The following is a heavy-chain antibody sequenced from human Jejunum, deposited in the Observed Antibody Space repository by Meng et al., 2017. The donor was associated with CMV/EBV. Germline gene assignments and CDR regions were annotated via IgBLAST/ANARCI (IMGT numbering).Heavy chain of an antibody. Sequence: QAQLVQAGGEVKKPGDSVKVSCKASGYTFTNYGITWVRQAPGQGLEWMGWISAYNGNTNYAQTLQGRLTMTTDTSTSTAYMELRSLRSDDTAVYYCARVEVGITSRDYWGQGTLVTVSS. CDR3: ARVEVGITSRDY. J-gene: IGHJ4*02. D-gene: IGHD1-26*01. CDR1: GYTFTNYG. V-gene: IGHV1-18*01. CDR2: ISAYNGNT.